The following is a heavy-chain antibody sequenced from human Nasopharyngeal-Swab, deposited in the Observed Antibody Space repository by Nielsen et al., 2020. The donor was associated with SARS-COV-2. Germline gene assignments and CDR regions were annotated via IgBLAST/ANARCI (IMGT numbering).Heavy chain of an antibody. CDR3: ANTQWLGRDYFDY. V-gene: IGHV4-39*01. Sequence: RQVPGKGLEWIGSIYYSGSTYYNPSLKSRVTISVDTSKNQFSLKLSSVTAADTAVYYCANTQWLGRDYFDYWGQGTLVTVSS. J-gene: IGHJ4*02. CDR2: IYYSGST. D-gene: IGHD6-19*01.